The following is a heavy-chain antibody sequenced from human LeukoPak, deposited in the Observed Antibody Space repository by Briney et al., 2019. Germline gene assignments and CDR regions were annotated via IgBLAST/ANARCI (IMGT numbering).Heavy chain of an antibody. J-gene: IGHJ4*02. D-gene: IGHD4-17*01. CDR2: ISSSSSYI. CDR1: GFTFSSYS. Sequence: GGSLRLSCAASGFTFSSYSMNWVRQAPGKGLEWVSSISSSSSYIYYADSVKGRFTISRDNAKNSLYLQMNSLRAEDTGVYYCARDLRTVTTADYWGQGTLVTVSS. V-gene: IGHV3-21*01. CDR3: ARDLRTVTTADY.